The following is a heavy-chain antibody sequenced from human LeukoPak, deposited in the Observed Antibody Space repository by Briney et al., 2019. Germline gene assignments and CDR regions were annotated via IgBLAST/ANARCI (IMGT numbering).Heavy chain of an antibody. Sequence: GGSLRLSCAASEFDFSSHAMTWVRQAPGKGLEWVSAISISGSKTYYADSVRGRFTISRDNSKNTLYLQMNSLRAEDTAVYYCANEIRPNDYWGQGTQVTVSS. V-gene: IGHV3-23*01. CDR2: ISISGSKT. CDR3: ANEIRPNDY. J-gene: IGHJ4*02. CDR1: EFDFSSHA. D-gene: IGHD4-17*01.